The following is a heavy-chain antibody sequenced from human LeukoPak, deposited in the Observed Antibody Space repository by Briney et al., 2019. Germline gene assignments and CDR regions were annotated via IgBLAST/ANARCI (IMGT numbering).Heavy chain of an antibody. CDR2: ISYDGSNK. J-gene: IGHJ4*02. V-gene: IGHV3-30*03. CDR3: XXXLGYYDQMGDFDY. D-gene: IGHD3-22*01. Sequence: GGSLRLSCAASGFTFSSYGMHWVRQAPGKGLEWVAVISYDGSNKYYADSVKGRFTISRENSKNTLYLQMNSLRAEDTAVYYCXXXLGYYDQMGDFDYWGQGTLVTVSS. CDR1: GFTFSSYG.